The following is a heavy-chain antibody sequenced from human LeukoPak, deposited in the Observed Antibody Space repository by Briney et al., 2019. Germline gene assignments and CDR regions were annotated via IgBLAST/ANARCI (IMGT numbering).Heavy chain of an antibody. D-gene: IGHD5-18*01. CDR3: AKGAGGFSYYNWFDP. CDR1: GGSISSYY. V-gene: IGHV4-4*07. CDR2: IYTSGST. J-gene: IGHJ5*02. Sequence: SETLSLTCTVSGGSISSYYWSWIRQPAGKGLEWIGRIYTSGSTNYNPSLESRVTISVGTSKNQFSLKLASVTAADTAVYYCAKGAGGFSYYNWFDPWGQGTLVTVSS.